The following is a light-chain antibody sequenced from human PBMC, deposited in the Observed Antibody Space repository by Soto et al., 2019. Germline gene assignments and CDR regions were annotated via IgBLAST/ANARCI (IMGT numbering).Light chain of an antibody. J-gene: IGKJ2*01. CDR2: KAS. CDR1: QSISSG. Sequence: DIPMTQSPSTVSASIGDRVTITCRASQSVSQSISSGLAWFQQKPGRPPKLLIYKASTLETGVSSRFSGSGSGTEFSLTISSLQPDDFATYYCQQYKSYPYTFGQGTKLEIQ. CDR3: QQYKSYPYT. V-gene: IGKV1-5*03.